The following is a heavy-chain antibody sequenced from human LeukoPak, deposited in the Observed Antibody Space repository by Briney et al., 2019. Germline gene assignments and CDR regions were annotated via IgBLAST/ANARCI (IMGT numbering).Heavy chain of an antibody. CDR2: MNPNSGNT. Sequence: GASVEVSCKASGYTFTSYDINWVRQATGQGLEWMGWMNPNSGNTGYAQKFQGRVTMTRNTSISTAYMELSSLRAEDTAVYYCAKWDSSGWYRGYYFDYWGQGTLVTVSS. CDR1: GYTFTSYD. CDR3: AKWDSSGWYRGYYFDY. D-gene: IGHD6-19*01. V-gene: IGHV1-8*01. J-gene: IGHJ4*02.